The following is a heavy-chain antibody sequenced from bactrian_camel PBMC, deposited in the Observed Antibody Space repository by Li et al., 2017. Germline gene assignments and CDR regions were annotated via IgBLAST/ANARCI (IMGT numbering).Heavy chain of an antibody. CDR2: ITSEGNR. V-gene: IGHV3S53*01. Sequence: QVQLVESGGGSVQAGGSLRLSCAGSGFTHSVCSMGWYRQAPGKERVVVSTITSEGNRYYADSVKGRFTISQDNAKDTVYLEMNSLIPEDTGVYYCAAQEWCASWSGFEGFAYWGQGTQVTVS. D-gene: IGHD6*01. CDR1: GFTHSVCS. J-gene: IGHJ6*01. CDR3: AAQEWCASWSGFEGFAY.